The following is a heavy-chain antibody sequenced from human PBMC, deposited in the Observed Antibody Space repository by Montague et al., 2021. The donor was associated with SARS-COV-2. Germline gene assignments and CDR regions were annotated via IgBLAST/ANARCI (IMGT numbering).Heavy chain of an antibody. CDR2: IYYSGSA. D-gene: IGHD1-26*01. CDR1: GGSISSYY. V-gene: IGHV4-59*01. CDR3: ARTPYSRPLPDY. J-gene: IGHJ4*02. Sequence: SETLSLTCTASGGSISSYYWCWIRQPPGKGLELIGYIYYSGSANYSPSFTRGVTISVDTSKDQFSLGLSSVTAADTAVHYCARTPYSRPLPDYWGQGALVTVSS.